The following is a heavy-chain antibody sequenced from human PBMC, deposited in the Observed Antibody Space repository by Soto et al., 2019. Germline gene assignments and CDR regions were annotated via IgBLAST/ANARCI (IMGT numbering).Heavy chain of an antibody. Sequence: QVQLQQWGAGLLKPSETLSLTCAVYGGSFSGYQWTWIRQTPGKGLQLIGEINDTGNINYNPSLKSRVTIFIDTPKKQISLKLSSGTAAGTAVYYCARGLIVWFGELSRRGGYYYYMDVWGKGTTVTVSS. D-gene: IGHD3-10*01. J-gene: IGHJ6*03. CDR2: INDTGNI. V-gene: IGHV4-34*01. CDR3: ARGLIVWFGELSRRGGYYYYMDV. CDR1: GGSFSGYQ.